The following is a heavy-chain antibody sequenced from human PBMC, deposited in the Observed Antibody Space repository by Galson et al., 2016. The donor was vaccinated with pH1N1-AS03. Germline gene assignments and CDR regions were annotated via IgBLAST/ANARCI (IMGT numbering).Heavy chain of an antibody. Sequence: SLRLSCAASGFSLSDYYMTWIRQAPGKGLEWVAYISFTSDYRHYADSVNGRFTISRDNAKDSLYLQMDSLRVEDTAVYYCARARGGEDAWSQDVWGQGTTVTVSS. J-gene: IGHJ6*02. CDR2: ISFTSDYR. D-gene: IGHD2-21*01. V-gene: IGHV3-11*03. CDR1: GFSLSDYY. CDR3: ARARGGEDAWSQDV.